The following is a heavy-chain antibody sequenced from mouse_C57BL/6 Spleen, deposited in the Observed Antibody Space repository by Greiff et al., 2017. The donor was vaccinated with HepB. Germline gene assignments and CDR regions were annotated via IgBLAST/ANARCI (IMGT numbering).Heavy chain of an antibody. J-gene: IGHJ2*01. Sequence: VQLKESGPELVKPGASVKMSCKASGYTFTDYNMHWVKQSHGKSLEWIGYINPNNGGTSYNQKFKGKATLTVNKSSSTAYMELRSLTSEDSAVYYCARRGDYYGIPFDYWGQGTTLTVSS. D-gene: IGHD1-1*01. CDR3: ARRGDYYGIPFDY. CDR2: INPNNGGT. V-gene: IGHV1-22*01. CDR1: GYTFTDYN.